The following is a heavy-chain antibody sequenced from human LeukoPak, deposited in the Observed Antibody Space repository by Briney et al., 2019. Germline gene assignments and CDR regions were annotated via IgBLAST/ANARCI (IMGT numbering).Heavy chain of an antibody. J-gene: IGHJ4*02. Sequence: GRSLRLSCAASGFTFSSYGMHWVRQAPGKGLEWVAVISYDGGNKYYADSVKGRFTISRDNSKNTLYLQMNSLRAEDTAVYYCAKVAVEYYYGSGSFDYWGQGTLVTVSS. D-gene: IGHD3-10*01. CDR2: ISYDGGNK. V-gene: IGHV3-30*18. CDR3: AKVAVEYYYGSGSFDY. CDR1: GFTFSSYG.